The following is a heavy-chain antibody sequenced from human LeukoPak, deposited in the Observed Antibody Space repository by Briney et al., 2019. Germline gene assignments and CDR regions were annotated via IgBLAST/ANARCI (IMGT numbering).Heavy chain of an antibody. CDR2: IRYDGSNK. J-gene: IGHJ4*02. D-gene: IGHD1-26*01. Sequence: PGGSLRLSCAASGFTFSSYGMHWVRQAPGKGLEWVAFIRYDGSNKYYADSVKGRFTISRDNSKNTLYLQMNSLRAEDTAVYYCAKDQESYSPALFDYWGQGTLVTVSS. V-gene: IGHV3-30*02. CDR1: GFTFSSYG. CDR3: AKDQESYSPALFDY.